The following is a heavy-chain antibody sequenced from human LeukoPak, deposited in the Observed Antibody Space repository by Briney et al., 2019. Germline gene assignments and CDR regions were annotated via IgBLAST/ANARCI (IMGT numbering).Heavy chain of an antibody. J-gene: IGHJ6*02. CDR3: AKKFHDYGDVYGMDV. CDR2: ISSSGSTI. D-gene: IGHD4-17*01. CDR1: GFTFSDYY. V-gene: IGHV3-11*01. Sequence: GGSLRLSCAASGFTFSDYYMSWIRQAPGKGLEWVSYISSSGSTIYYADSVKGRFTISRDNAKNSLYLQMNSLRAEDTAVYYCAKKFHDYGDVYGMDVWGQGTTVTVSS.